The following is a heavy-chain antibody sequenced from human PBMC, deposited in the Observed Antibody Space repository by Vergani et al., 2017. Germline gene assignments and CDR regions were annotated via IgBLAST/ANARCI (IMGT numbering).Heavy chain of an antibody. CDR2: VYHIGST. D-gene: IGHD3-22*01. J-gene: IGHJ4*02. CDR1: GYSISNGYY. CDR3: ATDIGISVIVVIFDY. V-gene: IGHV4-38-2*02. Sequence: QVQLQESGPGLVKPSETLSLTCAVAGYSISNGYYWGWIRPPPGKGLEWIGSVYHIGSTYYNPSLRSRVTMSVDTSKNQLSLKLSSVTAADTAVYYCATDIGISVIVVIFDYWGQGTLVTVSS.